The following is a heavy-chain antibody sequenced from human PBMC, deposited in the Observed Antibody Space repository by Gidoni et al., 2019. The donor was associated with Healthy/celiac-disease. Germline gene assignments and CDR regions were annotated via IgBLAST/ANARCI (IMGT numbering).Heavy chain of an antibody. CDR3: AKDRRYCSGGSCQLPYYYYGMDV. Sequence: QVQLVESGGGVVQPGRSLRLSCAASGFTFRRYGMHWVRQAPGKGLEWVAVISYDGSNKYYADSVKGRFTISRDNSKNTLYLQMNSLRAEDTAVYYCAKDRRYCSGGSCQLPYYYYGMDVWGQGTTVTVSS. CDR1: GFTFRRYG. V-gene: IGHV3-30*18. D-gene: IGHD2-15*01. J-gene: IGHJ6*02. CDR2: ISYDGSNK.